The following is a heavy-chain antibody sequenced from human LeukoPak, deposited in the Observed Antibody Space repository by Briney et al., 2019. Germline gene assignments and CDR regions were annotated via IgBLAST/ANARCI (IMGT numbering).Heavy chain of an antibody. CDR3: ARDMGYCSSTSCYPAH. Sequence: GGSLRLSCAASGFTFNNYAMSWVRQAPGKGLEWVSAISGSGGTTYYADSVKGRFTFSRDNSKNTLYLQMNSLRAEDTAVYYCARDMGYCSSTSCYPAHWGQGTLVTVSS. CDR1: GFTFNNYA. V-gene: IGHV3-23*01. CDR2: ISGSGGTT. J-gene: IGHJ4*02. D-gene: IGHD2-2*01.